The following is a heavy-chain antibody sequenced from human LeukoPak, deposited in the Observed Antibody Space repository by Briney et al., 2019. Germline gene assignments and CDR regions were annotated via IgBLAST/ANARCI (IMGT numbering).Heavy chain of an antibody. CDR2: ISTSGNVN. D-gene: IGHD1-26*01. Sequence: GGSLRLSCAASGFTFSDYYMTWIRQAPGKGLEWVSFISTSGNVNYYADSVKGRFTISRDNAKNSLYLQMTSLRAEDTAVYFCARDQSGTPGYWGQGTLVTVSS. J-gene: IGHJ4*02. CDR1: GFTFSDYY. CDR3: ARDQSGTPGY. V-gene: IGHV3-11*04.